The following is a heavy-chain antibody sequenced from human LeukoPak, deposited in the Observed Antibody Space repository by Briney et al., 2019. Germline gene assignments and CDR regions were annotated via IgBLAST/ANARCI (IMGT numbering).Heavy chain of an antibody. CDR2: INHSGST. V-gene: IGHV4-34*01. J-gene: IGHJ4*02. CDR3: GGGIYRPHRFGY. Sequence: SETLSLTCAVYGGSFSGYYWSWIRQPPGKGLGWIGEINHSGSTNYNPSLKSRVTISVDTSKNQFSLKLSSVTAADTAVYYCGGGIYRPHRFGYWGQETLVTFSS. D-gene: IGHD3-16*01. CDR1: GGSFSGYY.